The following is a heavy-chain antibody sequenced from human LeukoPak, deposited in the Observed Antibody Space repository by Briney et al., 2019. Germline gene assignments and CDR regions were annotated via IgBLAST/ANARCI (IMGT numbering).Heavy chain of an antibody. Sequence: PSQTLSLTCTVSGASISSGAYYWSWIRQPPGKGLEWIGYIYHSGSTYYNPSLKSRVTISVDRSTNQFSLKLNSVTAADTAVYYCAREVAIRYGDIDYWGQGTLVTVSS. CDR1: GASISSGAYY. CDR3: AREVAIRYGDIDY. D-gene: IGHD4-17*01. CDR2: IYHSGST. J-gene: IGHJ4*02. V-gene: IGHV4-30-2*01.